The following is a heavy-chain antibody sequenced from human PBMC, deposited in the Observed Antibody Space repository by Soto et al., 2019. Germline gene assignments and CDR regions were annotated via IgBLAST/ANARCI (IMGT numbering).Heavy chain of an antibody. CDR2: ISSSSSTI. Sequence: GGSVRLSCSASGFTFSSYSMNWVRQAPGKGLEWVSYISSSSSTIYYADSVKGRFTISRDDSKNTAYLQMNSLKTEDTAVYYCTSRGIAAAGTIYYYYGMDVWGQGTTVTVSS. CDR3: TSRGIAAAGTIYYYYGMDV. V-gene: IGHV3-48*01. D-gene: IGHD6-13*01. CDR1: GFTFSSYS. J-gene: IGHJ6*02.